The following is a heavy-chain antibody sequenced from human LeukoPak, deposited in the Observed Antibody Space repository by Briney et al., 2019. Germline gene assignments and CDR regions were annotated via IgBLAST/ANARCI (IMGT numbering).Heavy chain of an antibody. V-gene: IGHV1-69*04. CDR2: IIPILGIA. CDR3: YYDSSGYYSVLDAFDI. D-gene: IGHD3-22*01. CDR1: GGTFSSYA. J-gene: IGHJ3*02. Sequence: ASVKVSCKASGGTFSSYAISWVRQAPGQGLEWMGRIIPILGIANYAQKFQGRVTITADKSTSTAYMELSSLRSEDTAVYYCYYDSSGYYSVLDAFDIWGQGTMVTVSS.